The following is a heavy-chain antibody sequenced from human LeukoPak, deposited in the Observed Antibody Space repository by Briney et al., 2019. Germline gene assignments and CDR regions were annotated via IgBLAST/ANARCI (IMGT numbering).Heavy chain of an antibody. Sequence: KPSETLSLTCTVSGGSISSNAYYLGWIRQPPGRGLEWIGNINYSGSTYYNPSLKSRVTISVDTSKNQFSLKLSSVTAADTAVYYCARRVAGGGLVDYWGQGTLVTVSS. CDR1: GGSISSNAYY. J-gene: IGHJ4*02. V-gene: IGHV4-39*01. D-gene: IGHD6-19*01. CDR2: INYSGST. CDR3: ARRVAGGGLVDY.